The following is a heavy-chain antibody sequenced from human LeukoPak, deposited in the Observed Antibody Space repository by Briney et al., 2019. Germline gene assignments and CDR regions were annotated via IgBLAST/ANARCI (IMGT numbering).Heavy chain of an antibody. D-gene: IGHD4-11*01. V-gene: IGHV3-48*03. CDR2: LTSTGSET. Sequence: GGSLRLSCAGSGFTFGSYEMKWVRQAPGMGREGGSFLTSTGSETYYTDSVRGRFATSRDNAKDSLYLQMNSLSVEDPAVYYCVPGPYRSFSYYSMDVWGKGTTVIVSS. J-gene: IGHJ6*03. CDR1: GFTFGSYE. CDR3: VPGPYRSFSYYSMDV.